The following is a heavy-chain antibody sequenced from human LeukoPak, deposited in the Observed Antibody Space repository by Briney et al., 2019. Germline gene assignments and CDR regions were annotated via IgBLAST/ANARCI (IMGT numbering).Heavy chain of an antibody. CDR3: ARNQYYYDSSGYYSELQLHSHFDY. CDR1: GCTFNSYG. J-gene: IGHJ4*02. V-gene: IGHV1-18*01. D-gene: IGHD3-22*01. Sequence: ASVKVSCKHSGCTFNSYGISWVRQAPGQALEWMGWISAYNGNTNYAQKLQGRVTMNTDTSTSTDYMELRSLRSDDTAVYYCARNQYYYDSSGYYSELQLHSHFDYWGEGTLVTVSS. CDR2: ISAYNGNT.